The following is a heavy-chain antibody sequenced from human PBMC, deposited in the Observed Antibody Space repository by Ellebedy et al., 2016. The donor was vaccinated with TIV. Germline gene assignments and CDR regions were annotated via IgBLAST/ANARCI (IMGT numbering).Heavy chain of an antibody. D-gene: IGHD6-19*01. J-gene: IGHJ1*01. CDR2: ISAGGNT. V-gene: IGHV3-53*01. Sequence: GESLKISCAASGFTVSSSYMNWVRRAPGKGLEWVSGISAGGNTYYADSVKGRFTISRHDSKNTLYLQMNSLRAEDTANYYCAREAGTSGWYSGFQHWGQGTLVTVSS. CDR3: AREAGTSGWYSGFQH. CDR1: GFTVSSSY.